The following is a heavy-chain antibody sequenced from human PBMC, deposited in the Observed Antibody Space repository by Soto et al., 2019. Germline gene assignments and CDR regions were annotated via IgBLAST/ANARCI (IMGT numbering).Heavy chain of an antibody. Sequence: PSETLSLTCTVSGGSISSYYWSWIRQPPGKGLEWIGYMYNTGSTIYNPSLKSRVTISVDTSKNQFSLKLNSVTAADTAVYYCARKNGVLDAFDIWGQGTMVTVS. J-gene: IGHJ3*02. CDR3: ARKNGVLDAFDI. CDR1: GGSISSYY. CDR2: MYNTGST. D-gene: IGHD4-17*01. V-gene: IGHV4-59*01.